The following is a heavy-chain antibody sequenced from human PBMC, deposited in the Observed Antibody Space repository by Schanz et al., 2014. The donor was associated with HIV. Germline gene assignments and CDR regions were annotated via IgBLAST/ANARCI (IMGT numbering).Heavy chain of an antibody. V-gene: IGHV3-30-3*01. CDR2: ISYDGSNK. D-gene: IGHD1-26*01. CDR1: GFTFSSYA. CDR3: AKDGSWEAFDGFDI. J-gene: IGHJ3*02. Sequence: QVQLVESGGGVVQPGRSLRLSCAASGFTFSSYAMHWVRQAAGKGLEWVAVISYDGSNKNYADSVKGRFTISRDNSKNTLYLQMNSLRAEDTAVYYCAKDGSWEAFDGFDIWGQGTMVTVSS.